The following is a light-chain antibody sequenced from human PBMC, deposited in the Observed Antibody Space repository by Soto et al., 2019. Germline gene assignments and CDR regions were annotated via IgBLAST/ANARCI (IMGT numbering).Light chain of an antibody. V-gene: IGKV3-20*01. CDR1: QGVSSTY. CDR2: GAS. J-gene: IGKJ1*01. Sequence: DIVLTQSPGTLSLSPGERATLSCRASQGVSSTYLAWYQQKPGQAPRLLIYGASARATGIPDRFSGSASGTEFTLTISRLEPEDFAVYYCQLYGSSLWTFGQGTKVEIK. CDR3: QLYGSSLWT.